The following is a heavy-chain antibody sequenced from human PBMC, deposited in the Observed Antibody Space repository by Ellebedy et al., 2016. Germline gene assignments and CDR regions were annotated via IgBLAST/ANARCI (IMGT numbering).Heavy chain of an antibody. CDR1: GYTFSNYG. D-gene: IGHD2-2*01. CDR2: ISAYNGNT. V-gene: IGHV1-18*01. Sequence: ASVKVSCXASGYTFSNYGITWVRQAPGQGLEWMGWISAYNGNTNYAQKLQGRVTMTTDTSTSTAYMELRSLRSDDTAVYYCATTPGGYCTITSCYSPRFDLWGLGTLVTVSS. CDR3: ATTPGGYCTITSCYSPRFDL. J-gene: IGHJ5*02.